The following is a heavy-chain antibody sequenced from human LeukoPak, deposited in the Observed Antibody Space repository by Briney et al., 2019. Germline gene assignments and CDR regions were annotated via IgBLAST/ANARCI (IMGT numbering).Heavy chain of an antibody. V-gene: IGHV4-4*07. CDR3: ARGYDILTGQVGAFDI. Sequence: SSETLSLTCTVSGGSISSYYWSWIRQPAGKGLEWIGRIYTSGSTNYNPSLKSRVTMSVDTSKNQFSLKLSSVTAADTAVYYCARGYDILTGQVGAFDIWGQGTMVTVSS. J-gene: IGHJ3*02. CDR2: IYTSGST. D-gene: IGHD3-9*01. CDR1: GGSISSYY.